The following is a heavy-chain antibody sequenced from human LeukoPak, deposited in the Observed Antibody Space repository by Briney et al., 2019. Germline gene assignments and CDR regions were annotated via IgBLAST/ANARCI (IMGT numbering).Heavy chain of an antibody. V-gene: IGHV4-59*12. Sequence: SETLSLTCTVSGGSISGYYWTWMRQTPGKGLEWIGDIHNTGTTNYNPSLKSRVIMSLDTSKPQFYLKLTSATAADSAVYYCARGFRPGGAVVAPPYCFDYWGLGALVTVSS. CDR3: ARGFRPGGAVVAPPYCFDY. CDR2: IHNTGTT. J-gene: IGHJ4*02. D-gene: IGHD2-21*01. CDR1: GGSISGYY.